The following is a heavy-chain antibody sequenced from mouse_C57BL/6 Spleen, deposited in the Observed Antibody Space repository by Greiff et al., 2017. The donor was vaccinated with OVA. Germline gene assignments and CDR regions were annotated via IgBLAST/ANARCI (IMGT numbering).Heavy chain of an antibody. J-gene: IGHJ1*03. D-gene: IGHD4-1*01. Sequence: EVKLVESEGGLVQPGSSMKLSCTASGFTFSDYYMAWVRQVPEKGLEWVANINYDGSSTYYLDSLQSRFIISRDNAKNILYLQMSSLKSEDTATYYCASLTVYWYFDVWGTGTTVTVSS. CDR1: GFTFSDYY. CDR3: ASLTVYWYFDV. V-gene: IGHV5-16*01. CDR2: INYDGSST.